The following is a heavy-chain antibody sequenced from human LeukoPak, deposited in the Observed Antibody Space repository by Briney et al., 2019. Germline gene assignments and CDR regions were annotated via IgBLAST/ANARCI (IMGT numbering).Heavy chain of an antibody. CDR3: AKDSSSWYFDY. D-gene: IGHD6-13*01. Sequence: GGSLRLSCAASGFTFSNYAVSWVRQAPGKGLEWVSAISDSGGSTYYADSVKGRFTISRDNSKNTLYLQMNSLRAEDTAVYYCAKDSSSWYFDYWGQGTLVTVSS. J-gene: IGHJ4*02. V-gene: IGHV3-23*01. CDR1: GFTFSNYA. CDR2: ISDSGGST.